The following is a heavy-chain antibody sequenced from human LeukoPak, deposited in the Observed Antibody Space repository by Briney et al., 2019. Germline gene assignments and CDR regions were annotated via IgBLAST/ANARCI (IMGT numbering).Heavy chain of an antibody. CDR1: GFTFSNYA. V-gene: IGHV3-23*01. Sequence: GGSLRLSCVGSGFTFSNYAMTWVRQAPGKGLEWVSALRNSGSSPYYADSVKGRFTISRDSSQNTLYLQMNSLRAEDTAVYYCAKTGGATNFGPLDSWGQGTLVFVSS. CDR2: LRNSGSSP. D-gene: IGHD1-26*01. CDR3: AKTGGATNFGPLDS. J-gene: IGHJ4*02.